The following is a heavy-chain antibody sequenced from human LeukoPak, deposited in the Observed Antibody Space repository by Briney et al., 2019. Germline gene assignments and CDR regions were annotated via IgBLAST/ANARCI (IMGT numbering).Heavy chain of an antibody. J-gene: IGHJ4*02. CDR1: GGSFSGYY. V-gene: IGHV4-34*01. CDR2: INHIGST. Sequence: SETLSLTCAVYGGSFSGYYWSWIRQPPGKGLEWIGEINHIGSTNYNPTLKSRVTISVDTSKNQFSLKLSSVTAADTAVYYRARRKTNGVVPAAIPYYFDYWGQGTLVTVSS. CDR3: ARRKTNGVVPAAIPYYFDY. D-gene: IGHD2-2*01.